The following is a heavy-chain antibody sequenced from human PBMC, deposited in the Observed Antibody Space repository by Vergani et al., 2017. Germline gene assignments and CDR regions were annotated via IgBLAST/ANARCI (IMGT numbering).Heavy chain of an antibody. D-gene: IGHD3-22*01. Sequence: EVQLVQSGAEVKKPGESLKISCQISGYSFTNYWIDWVRQMPGKGLEWMGIIHPADSDTRYSPSFQGQVTISVDKSISTAYLQRSSLRASDSAMYYCARLYGRDSSGSKYFDYWGQGNLVTVSS. CDR2: IHPADSDT. CDR3: ARLYGRDSSGSKYFDY. V-gene: IGHV5-51*01. J-gene: IGHJ4*02. CDR1: GYSFTNYW.